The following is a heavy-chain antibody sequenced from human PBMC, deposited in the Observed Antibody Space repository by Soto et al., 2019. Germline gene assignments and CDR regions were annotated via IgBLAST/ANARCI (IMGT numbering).Heavy chain of an antibody. CDR2: IYSGDST. J-gene: IGHJ6*02. CDR1: GFTFSTYA. D-gene: IGHD1-1*01. V-gene: IGHV3-53*01. Sequence: SLRLSCAASGFTFSTYAMNWVRQAPGKGLEWVSVIYSGDSTYYADSVKGRFTISRDNSKNTLYLQMNSLRAEDTAVYYCARDNSYGMDVWGQGTTVTVSS. CDR3: ARDNSYGMDV.